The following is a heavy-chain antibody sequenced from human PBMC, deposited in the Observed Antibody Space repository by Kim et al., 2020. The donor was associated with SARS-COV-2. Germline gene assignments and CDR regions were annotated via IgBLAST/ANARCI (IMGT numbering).Heavy chain of an antibody. V-gene: IGHV4-34*01. Sequence: SETLSLTCAVYGGSFSGYYWSWIRQPPGKGLEWIGEINHSGSTNYNPSLKSRVTISVDTSKNQFSLKLSSVTAADTAVYYCARADGGSYFPAYYYYGMDVWGQGTTVTVSS. D-gene: IGHD1-26*01. CDR2: INHSGST. CDR3: ARADGGSYFPAYYYYGMDV. CDR1: GGSFSGYY. J-gene: IGHJ6*02.